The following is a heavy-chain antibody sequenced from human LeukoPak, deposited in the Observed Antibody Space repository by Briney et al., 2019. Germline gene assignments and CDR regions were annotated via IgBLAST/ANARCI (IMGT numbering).Heavy chain of an antibody. D-gene: IGHD6-6*01. J-gene: IGHJ4*02. Sequence: ASVKVSCKASGGTFRNYVISWVRQAPGQGLEWMGWISAYNGNTNYAQKLQGRVTMTTDTSTSTAYMELRSLRSDDTAVYYCARVEYSSSSENWGQGTLVTVSS. CDR3: ARVEYSSSSEN. CDR1: GGTFRNYV. V-gene: IGHV1-18*01. CDR2: ISAYNGNT.